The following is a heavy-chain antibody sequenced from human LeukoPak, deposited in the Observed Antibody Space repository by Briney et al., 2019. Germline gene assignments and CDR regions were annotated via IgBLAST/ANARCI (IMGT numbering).Heavy chain of an antibody. D-gene: IGHD1-26*01. V-gene: IGHV3-30*18. CDR3: AKLGSGSDPGAFDI. CDR2: ISYDGSNK. Sequence: GGSLSLSCAASGFIFSSYGMLWLRRAPGKGLEGVVVISYDGSNKYYADSVKARFTISRDNSKNTLYLQMNSLRAEDTAVYYCAKLGSGSDPGAFDIWGQGTMVTVSS. J-gene: IGHJ3*02. CDR1: GFIFSSYG.